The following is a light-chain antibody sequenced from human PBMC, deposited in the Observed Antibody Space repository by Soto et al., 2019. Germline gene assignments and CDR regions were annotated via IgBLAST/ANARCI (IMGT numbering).Light chain of an antibody. CDR3: QKYTSARWT. CDR1: QGISNY. Sequence: DIQMTQSPSSLSASVGDRVTITCRASQGISNYLAWYQQKPGEVPKLLIYAASTLQSGVPPRFSGSGSGTDFSLTLSSLQPEDVATYYCQKYTSARWTFGQGTKVEIK. CDR2: AAS. V-gene: IGKV1-27*01. J-gene: IGKJ1*01.